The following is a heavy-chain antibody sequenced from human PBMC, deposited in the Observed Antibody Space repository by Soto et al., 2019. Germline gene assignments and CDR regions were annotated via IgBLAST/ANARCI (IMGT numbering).Heavy chain of an antibody. CDR3: TTSISGLVTGH. V-gene: IGHV3-15*07. D-gene: IGHD3-3*01. J-gene: IGHJ4*02. Sequence: EVQLVESGGALVEPGGSLTLSCVASGFAFSSAWMNWVRQAPGKGLEWVGRVRSNADGGTADCAAPVRGRFTFSRDDSKNTLFLQMSSLRTEDTAVYYCTTSISGLVTGHWGQGTLVTVSS. CDR2: VRSNADGGTA. CDR1: GFAFSSAW.